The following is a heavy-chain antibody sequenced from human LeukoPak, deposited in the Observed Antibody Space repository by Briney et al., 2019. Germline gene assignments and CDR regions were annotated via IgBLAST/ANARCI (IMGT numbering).Heavy chain of an antibody. V-gene: IGHV4-30-4*01. CDR2: IYYSEST. CDR3: ARGLLGDIVVVEFDP. D-gene: IGHD2-15*01. J-gene: IGHJ5*02. CDR1: GGSISSGDYY. Sequence: SETLSLTCTVSGGSISSGDYYWSWIRQPPGKGLEWIGYIYYSESTYYNPSLKSRVTISVGTSKNQFSLKLSSVTAADTAVYYCARGLLGDIVVVEFDPWGQGTLVTVSS.